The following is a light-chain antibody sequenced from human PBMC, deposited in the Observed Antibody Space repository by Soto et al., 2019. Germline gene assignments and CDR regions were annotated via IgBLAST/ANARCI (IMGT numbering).Light chain of an antibody. Sequence: DIQLTQSPSFLSASVGDRVTITCRASQGIGSFLAWYQQKPGKAPRLLIYSASTLQSGVSFRFSGSGSGTEFTLTISSLQPEDFATYYCQQFNSYPPTFGQGTKVEIK. CDR2: SAS. J-gene: IGKJ1*01. V-gene: IGKV1-9*01. CDR3: QQFNSYPPT. CDR1: QGIGSF.